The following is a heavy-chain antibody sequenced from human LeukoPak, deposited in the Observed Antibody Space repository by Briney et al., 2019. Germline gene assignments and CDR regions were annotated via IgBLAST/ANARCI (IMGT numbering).Heavy chain of an antibody. Sequence: ASVKVSCRTSGYNFTNYGISWVRQAPGQGLEWMGWISAYNGNTNYAQKLQGRVTMTTDTSTSTAYMELRSLRSDDTAVYYCARESPGPRGYSGYDPKTNFDYWGQGTLVTVSS. CDR2: ISAYNGNT. CDR1: GYNFTNYG. V-gene: IGHV1-18*01. D-gene: IGHD5-12*01. J-gene: IGHJ4*02. CDR3: ARESPGPRGYSGYDPKTNFDY.